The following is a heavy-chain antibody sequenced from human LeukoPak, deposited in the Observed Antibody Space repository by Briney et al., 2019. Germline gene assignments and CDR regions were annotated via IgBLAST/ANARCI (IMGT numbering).Heavy chain of an antibody. CDR2: ITDSGRKT. Sequence: GGSLRLSCAASGLTFSNYAMNWVRQASGKGLEWVSGITDSGRKTYYADSVKGRFSISRDNSRNTVYLQMSDLRAEDTAVYYCAKITKATTPNYWGQGTLVTVSS. J-gene: IGHJ4*02. CDR3: AKITKATTPNY. CDR1: GLTFSNYA. V-gene: IGHV3-23*01. D-gene: IGHD3-10*01.